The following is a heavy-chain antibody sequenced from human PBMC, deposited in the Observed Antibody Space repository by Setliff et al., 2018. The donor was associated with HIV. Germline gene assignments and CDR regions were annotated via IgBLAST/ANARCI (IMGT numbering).Heavy chain of an antibody. CDR1: GDSIGTYS. D-gene: IGHD1-7*01. CDR2: IYGSGST. J-gene: IGHJ5*01. CDR3: AKRAVQDGTVTSSNWFES. Sequence: SETLSLTCAVSGDSIGTYSWHWLRQPPGKGLEWIGYIYGSGSTGYNPSLTSRVTMSTDTPNNRFAQKLTSVTAADTAVYYCAKRAVQDGTVTSSNWFESWGQGTLVTVSS. V-gene: IGHV4-4*09.